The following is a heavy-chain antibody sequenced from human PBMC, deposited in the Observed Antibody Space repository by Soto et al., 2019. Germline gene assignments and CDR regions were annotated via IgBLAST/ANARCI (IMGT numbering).Heavy chain of an antibody. V-gene: IGHV1-69*01. D-gene: IGHD2-2*01. J-gene: IGHJ6*02. CDR2: IIPIFGTA. Sequence: QVQLVQSGAEVKKPGSSVKVSCKASGGTFSSYAISWVRQAPGQGLEWMGGIIPIFGTANYAQKFQGRVTITADDSTSTAYMELSSLRSEDTAVYYCARSRGLVVPAAIDYYYGMDVWGQGTTVTVSS. CDR3: ARSRGLVVPAAIDYYYGMDV. CDR1: GGTFSSYA.